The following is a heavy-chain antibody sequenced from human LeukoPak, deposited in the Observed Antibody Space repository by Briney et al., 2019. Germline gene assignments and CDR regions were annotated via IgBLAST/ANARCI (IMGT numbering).Heavy chain of an antibody. V-gene: IGHV3-48*01. Sequence: PGGSLRLSCVASGFSFSGYSMNWVRQAPGKGLEWVSSISSSSSNLYYADSVKGRFTISRDNAKNSVYLQINPLRVEDTAVYYCARDPPGVRDAFDIWGHGTMVTVSS. CDR1: GFSFSGYS. CDR2: ISSSSSNL. CDR3: ARDPPGVRDAFDI. J-gene: IGHJ3*02. D-gene: IGHD2-8*01.